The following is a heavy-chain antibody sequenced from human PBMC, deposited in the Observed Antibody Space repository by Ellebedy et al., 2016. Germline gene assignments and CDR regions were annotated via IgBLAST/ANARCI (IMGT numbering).Heavy chain of an antibody. CDR2: ISSSSIYT. V-gene: IGHV3-11*06. Sequence: GESLKISCAASGFIFSDYYMSWIRQAPGKGLEWVSYISSSSIYTNYADSVKGRFTISRDNAGNTLYLQMNSLRAEDTAVYYCASGLGDFWGQGTLVTVSS. J-gene: IGHJ4*02. CDR1: GFIFSDYY. CDR3: ASGLGDF. D-gene: IGHD3/OR15-3a*01.